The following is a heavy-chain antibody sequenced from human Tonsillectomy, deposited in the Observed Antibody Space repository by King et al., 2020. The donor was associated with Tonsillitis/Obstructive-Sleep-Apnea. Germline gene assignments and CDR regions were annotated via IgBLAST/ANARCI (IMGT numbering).Heavy chain of an antibody. V-gene: IGHV5-51*01. D-gene: IGHD3-9*01. Sequence: QLVQSGAEVKKPGESLKISCKGSGYSFTNYWIAWVRQMPVKGLEWMGLISPADSDIRYSPSFQGQVTISADKSISTAYLQWSSLKASDTAMYYCARIAISLDFYYMDVWGKGTTVTVSS. CDR1: GYSFTNYW. CDR2: ISPADSDI. J-gene: IGHJ6*03. CDR3: ARIAISLDFYYMDV.